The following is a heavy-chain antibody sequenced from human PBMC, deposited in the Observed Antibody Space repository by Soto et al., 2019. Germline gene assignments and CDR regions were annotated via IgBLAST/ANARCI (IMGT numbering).Heavy chain of an antibody. CDR2: IYYSGST. V-gene: IGHV4-39*01. CDR1: GGSISSSSYY. J-gene: IGHJ5*02. CDR3: ASTIGDQGVVIPFDP. Sequence: SETLSLTCTVSGGSISSSSYYWGWIRQPPGKGLEWIGSIYYSGSTYYNPSLKSRVPISVDTSKNQFSLKLSSVTAADTAVYYCASTIGDQGVVIPFDPWGQGTLVTVSS. D-gene: IGHD3-3*01.